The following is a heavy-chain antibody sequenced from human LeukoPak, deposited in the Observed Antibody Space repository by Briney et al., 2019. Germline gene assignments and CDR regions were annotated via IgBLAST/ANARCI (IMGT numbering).Heavy chain of an antibody. CDR3: ARDYCSSTSCYSDY. V-gene: IGHV3-30*04. J-gene: IGHJ4*02. Sequence: SGRSLRLSCAASGFTFSSYAMHWVRQAPGKGLEWVAVISYDGSNKYYADSVKGRFTISRDNSKNTLYLQMNSLRAEDTAVYYCARDYCSSTSCYSDYWGQGILVTVSS. CDR2: ISYDGSNK. D-gene: IGHD2-2*01. CDR1: GFTFSSYA.